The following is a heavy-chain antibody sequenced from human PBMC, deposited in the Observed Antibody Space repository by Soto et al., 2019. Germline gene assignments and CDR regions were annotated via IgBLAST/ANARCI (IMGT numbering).Heavy chain of an antibody. V-gene: IGHV3-33*01. D-gene: IGHD3-10*01. CDR2: IWYDGSNE. CDR3: ARDDYGSGSYPYYYGMDV. Sequence: QVQLVESGGGVVQPGRSLRLSCAASGFTFSSYGMHWVRQAPGKGLEWVAVIWYDGSNEYYADSVKGRFTISRDNSKNPLYLQMNSLRAEDTAVYYCARDDYGSGSYPYYYGMDVWGQGTTVTVPS. CDR1: GFTFSSYG. J-gene: IGHJ6*02.